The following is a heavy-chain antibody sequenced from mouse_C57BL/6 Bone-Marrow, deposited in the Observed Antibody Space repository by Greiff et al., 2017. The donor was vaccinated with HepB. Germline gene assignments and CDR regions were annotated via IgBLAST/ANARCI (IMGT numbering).Heavy chain of an antibody. J-gene: IGHJ4*01. Sequence: EVKVVESGGGLVQPGGSLSLSCAASGFTLTDYYMSWVRQPPGKALEWLGFIRNKANGYTTEYSASVKGRFTISRDNSQSILYLQMNALRAEDSATYYCARSLYYGSSSYAMDYWGQGTSVTVSS. CDR1: GFTLTDYY. CDR2: IRNKANGYTT. CDR3: ARSLYYGSSSYAMDY. D-gene: IGHD1-1*01. V-gene: IGHV7-3*01.